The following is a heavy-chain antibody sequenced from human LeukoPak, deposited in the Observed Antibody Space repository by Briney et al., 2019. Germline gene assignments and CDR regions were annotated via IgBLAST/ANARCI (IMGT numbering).Heavy chain of an antibody. J-gene: IGHJ6*03. CDR1: GDSISSGRNY. V-gene: IGHV4-61*02. CDR3: ARGYYGSGSYLFCYYYMDV. CDR2: IYTSGST. D-gene: IGHD3-10*01. Sequence: SETLSLTCSVSGDSISSGRNYWSWIRQPAGKGLEWIGRIYTSGSTNYNPSLKSRVTISVDTSKNQFSLKLSSVTAADTAVYYCARGYYGSGSYLFCYYYMDVWGKGTTVTISS.